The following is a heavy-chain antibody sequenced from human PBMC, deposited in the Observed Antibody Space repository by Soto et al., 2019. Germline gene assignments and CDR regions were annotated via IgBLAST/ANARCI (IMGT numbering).Heavy chain of an antibody. CDR3: ARDAVVAARVRSIDY. CDR2: ISAYNGNT. Sequence: QVQLVQSGAEVKKPGASVKVSCKASGYTFTSYGISWVRQAPGQGLEWMGWISAYNGNTNYAQKLQGRVTMTTDTSXTTAYMELRSLTSDDTAVYYRARDAVVAARVRSIDYWGQGTLVTVSS. CDR1: GYTFTSYG. V-gene: IGHV1-18*01. J-gene: IGHJ4*02. D-gene: IGHD2-15*01.